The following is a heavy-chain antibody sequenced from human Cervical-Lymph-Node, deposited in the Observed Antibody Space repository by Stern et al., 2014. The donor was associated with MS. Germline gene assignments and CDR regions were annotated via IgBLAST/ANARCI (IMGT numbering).Heavy chain of an antibody. V-gene: IGHV3-53*01. J-gene: IGHJ6*02. CDR3: ARDSIQSGGGLDV. CDR2: IYSGGTT. CDR1: GFSVSNNY. D-gene: IGHD3-16*01. Sequence: EVQLEESGGGLIQPGGSLRLSCAVSGFSVSNNYMTWVRQAPGKGLEWVSVIYSGGTTYDADSVTGRFTISRDTSRNTVYLQMKSLRAEDTAVYFCARDSIQSGGGLDVWGQGTTVIVSS.